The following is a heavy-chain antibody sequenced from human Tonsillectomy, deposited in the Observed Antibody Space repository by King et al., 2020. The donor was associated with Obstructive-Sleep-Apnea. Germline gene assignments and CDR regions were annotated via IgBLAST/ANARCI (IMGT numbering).Heavy chain of an antibody. CDR3: ARDRWFSGSSWFDP. V-gene: IGHV4-59*01. Sequence: VQLQESGPGLVKPSETLSLTCTVSGGSISSYYWSWIRQPPGKGLEWIGYIFWSGRTNFNPSLKSRVTLSVDTSKTQVSLKLSSVTAAATAVYYFARDRWFSGSSWFDPWGQGTLVSVSS. D-gene: IGHD6-25*01. CDR2: IFWSGRT. J-gene: IGHJ5*02. CDR1: GGSISSYY.